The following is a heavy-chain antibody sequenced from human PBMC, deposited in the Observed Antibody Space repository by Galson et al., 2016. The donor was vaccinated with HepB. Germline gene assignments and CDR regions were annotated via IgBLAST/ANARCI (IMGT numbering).Heavy chain of an antibody. CDR2: IRGTGTYI. J-gene: IGHJ4*02. D-gene: IGHD3-9*01. Sequence: SLRLSCAASGFTFITYSMNWVRQAPGKGLEWVSFIRGTGTYIYYAESVKGRFTISRDNAKNLLYLQMNSLRAEDTAVYYCARGSNYDILTGYLSWGQGTLVTVSS. CDR1: GFTFITYS. CDR3: ARGSNYDILTGYLS. V-gene: IGHV3-21*06.